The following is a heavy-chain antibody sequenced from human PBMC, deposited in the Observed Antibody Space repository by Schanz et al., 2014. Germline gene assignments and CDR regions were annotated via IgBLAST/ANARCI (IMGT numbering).Heavy chain of an antibody. CDR2: ISGYNGDT. J-gene: IGHJ4*02. D-gene: IGHD3-10*01. CDR3: ARDRVSFVRGPLGVD. CDR1: GYTVSALA. V-gene: IGHV1-18*01. Sequence: QVQLLQSGSEVKKPGASVKVSCEISGYTVSALAMHWVRQAPGQGLEWMGWISGYNGDTNYAPKFQDRVTMTTDTSTGITSLELRNLKSDDTAVYYCARDRVSFVRGPLGVDWGQGTQVIVSS.